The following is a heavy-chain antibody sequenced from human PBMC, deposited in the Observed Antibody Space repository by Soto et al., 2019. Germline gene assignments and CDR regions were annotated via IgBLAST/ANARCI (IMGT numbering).Heavy chain of an antibody. D-gene: IGHD2-2*03. CDR3: ARTPPSVTLLGYYYYGMDV. V-gene: IGHV4-31*03. CDR1: GGSIISGGYY. Sequence: PSETLSLTCTVSGGSIISGGYYWTLIRQHPGKGLEWIGFIYYSGSTYYNPSLKSRVTISLDTSKNQFSLELSSVSAADTAVYYCARTPPSVTLLGYYYYGMDVWGQGTTVTVSS. J-gene: IGHJ6*02. CDR2: IYYSGST.